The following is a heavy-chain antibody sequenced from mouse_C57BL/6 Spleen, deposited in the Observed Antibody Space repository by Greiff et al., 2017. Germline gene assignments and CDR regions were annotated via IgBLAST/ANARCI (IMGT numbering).Heavy chain of an antibody. CDR2: IDPSDSYT. CDR1: GYTFTSYW. V-gene: IGHV1-69*01. J-gene: IGHJ2*01. CDR3: ARGDWERYFDV. Sequence: QVQLQQPGAELVMPGASVKLSCKASGYTFTSYWMHWVKQRPGQGLEWIGEIDPSDSYTNYNPKFKGKSTLTVDKSSSTAYMQLSRLTSEDSAVYYCARGDWERYFDVWGPGTTLTVSS. D-gene: IGHD4-1*01.